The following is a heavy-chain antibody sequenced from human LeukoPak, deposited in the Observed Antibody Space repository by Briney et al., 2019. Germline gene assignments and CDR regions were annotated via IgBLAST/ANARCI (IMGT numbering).Heavy chain of an antibody. D-gene: IGHD2-15*01. Sequence: GGSLRLSCAASGFTFSSYWMHWVRQAPGKGLVWVSRINSDGSSTSYADSVKGRFTISRDNAKSTLYLQMSSLRAEDTAVYYCARGGFCSGGSCYSTPNYWGQGTLVTVSS. J-gene: IGHJ4*02. CDR2: INSDGSST. V-gene: IGHV3-74*01. CDR3: ARGGFCSGGSCYSTPNY. CDR1: GFTFSSYW.